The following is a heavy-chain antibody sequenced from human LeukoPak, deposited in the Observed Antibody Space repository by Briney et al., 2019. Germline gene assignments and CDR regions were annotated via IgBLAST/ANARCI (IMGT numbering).Heavy chain of an antibody. V-gene: IGHV4-31*03. CDR2: IYYSGST. D-gene: IGHD3-10*01. CDR1: GGSISSGGYY. CDR3: ARDRSTMVRGVIIHTNWFDP. J-gene: IGHJ5*02. Sequence: SETPSLTCTVSGGSISSGGYYWSWIRQHPGKGLEWIGYIYYSGSTYYNPSLKSRVTISVDTSKNQFSLKLSSVTAADTAVYYCARDRSTMVRGVIIHTNWFDPWGQGTLVTVSS.